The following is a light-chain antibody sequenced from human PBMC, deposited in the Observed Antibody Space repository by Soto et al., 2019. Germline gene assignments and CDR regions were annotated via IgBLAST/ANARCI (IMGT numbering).Light chain of an antibody. Sequence: DIQMTQSPSTLSASVGDRVTITCRASQSISTWLAWYQQKPGKAPKVLIYDASSLESGVPSRFSGSGSGTEFTLTISSLQPDDFATYYCQQYKNYLTFGPGTKVGIK. CDR3: QQYKNYLT. J-gene: IGKJ3*01. V-gene: IGKV1-5*01. CDR1: QSISTW. CDR2: DAS.